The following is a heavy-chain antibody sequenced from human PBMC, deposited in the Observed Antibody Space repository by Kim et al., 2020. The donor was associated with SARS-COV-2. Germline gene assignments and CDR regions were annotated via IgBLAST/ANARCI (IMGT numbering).Heavy chain of an antibody. V-gene: IGHV4-34*01. J-gene: IGHJ5*02. Sequence: SETLSLTCAVYGGSFSGYYWSWIRQPPGKGLEWIGEINHSGSTNYNPSLKSRVTISVDTSKNQFSLKLSSVTAADTAVYYCARGIRQWLVRGWFDPWGQGTLVTVSS. CDR1: GGSFSGYY. CDR2: INHSGST. CDR3: ARGIRQWLVRGWFDP. D-gene: IGHD6-19*01.